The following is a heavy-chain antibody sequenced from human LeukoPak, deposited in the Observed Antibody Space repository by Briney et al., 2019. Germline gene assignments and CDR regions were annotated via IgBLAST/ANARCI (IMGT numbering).Heavy chain of an antibody. Sequence: GGSLRLSCAASGFTFDDYAMHWVRQAPGKGLEWVSGISWNSGSIGYADSVKGRFTISRDNAKNPLYLQMNSLRAEDTALYYCAKDMGYDPYYFDYWGQGTLVTVSS. J-gene: IGHJ4*02. V-gene: IGHV3-9*01. CDR1: GFTFDDYA. CDR2: ISWNSGSI. CDR3: AKDMGYDPYYFDY. D-gene: IGHD5-12*01.